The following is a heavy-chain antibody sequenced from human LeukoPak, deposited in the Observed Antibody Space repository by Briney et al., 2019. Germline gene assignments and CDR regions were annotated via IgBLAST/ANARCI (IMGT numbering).Heavy chain of an antibody. J-gene: IGHJ4*02. D-gene: IGHD3-10*02. V-gene: IGHV4-39*07. CDR3: ARGTMFPYYFDY. CDR2: IYYTGST. CDR1: GASISGSGYY. Sequence: SETLSLTCAVSGASISGSGYYLGWIRQPPGKGLEWIGNIYYTGSTNYNPSLKSRVTISVDTSKNQFSLKLSSVTAADTAVYYCARGTMFPYYFDYWGQGTLVTVSS.